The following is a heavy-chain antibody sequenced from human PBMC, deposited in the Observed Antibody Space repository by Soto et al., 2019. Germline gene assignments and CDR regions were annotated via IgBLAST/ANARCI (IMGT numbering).Heavy chain of an antibody. V-gene: IGHV3-7*03. CDR2: IKQDGSEK. D-gene: IGHD3-3*01. J-gene: IGHJ6*02. CDR1: GFTFSGYW. Sequence: HPGGSLRLSCAASGFTFSGYWMSWVRQAPGKGLEWVANIKQDGSEKYYVDSVKGRFTISRDNAKNSLYLQMNSLRAEDTAVYYCARDPRLEWLLTSYYYYGMDVWGQGTTVTVSS. CDR3: ARDPRLEWLLTSYYYYGMDV.